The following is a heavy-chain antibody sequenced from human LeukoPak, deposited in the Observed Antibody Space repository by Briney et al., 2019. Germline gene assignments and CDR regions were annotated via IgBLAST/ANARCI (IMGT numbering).Heavy chain of an antibody. D-gene: IGHD4-17*01. CDR3: AGDDGDYPAGSFHY. CDR2: IYAVGAT. V-gene: IGHV3-53*01. J-gene: IGHJ4*02. CDR1: GFTVSRNY. Sequence: GGSLRLSCAASGFTVSRNYMHWVRQAPGKGLEWLSVIYAVGATYSAASVQDRFTISRDNCKNTVFLQLSSLRVEDTAVYFCAGDDGDYPAGSFHYWGQGTLVTVSS.